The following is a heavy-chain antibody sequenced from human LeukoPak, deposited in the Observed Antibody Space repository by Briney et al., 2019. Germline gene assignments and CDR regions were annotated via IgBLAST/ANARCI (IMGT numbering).Heavy chain of an antibody. D-gene: IGHD2-15*01. CDR3: ARKVVVVAGYNY. J-gene: IGHJ4*02. V-gene: IGHV4-4*02. CDR1: RGSINSSNW. Sequence: PSETLPLTCAVSRGSINSSNWRSWVRQPPGKGLEWIGEIHHSGTTNYNPSLKSRVTISVDTSKNQFSLKLSSVTAADTAVYYCARKVVVVAGYNYWGQGTLVTVSS. CDR2: IHHSGTT.